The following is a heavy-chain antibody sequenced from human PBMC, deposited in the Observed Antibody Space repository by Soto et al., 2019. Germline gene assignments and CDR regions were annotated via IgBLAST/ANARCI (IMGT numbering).Heavy chain of an antibody. Sequence: GGSLRLSCAASGFTFSSYAMSWVRQAPGKGLEWVSAISGSGGSTYYADSVKGRFTISRDNSKNTLYLQMNSLRAEDTAVYYCANQYSSSWGSYAFDIWGQGTMVTVSS. CDR3: ANQYSSSWGSYAFDI. V-gene: IGHV3-23*01. J-gene: IGHJ3*02. CDR1: GFTFSSYA. CDR2: ISGSGGST. D-gene: IGHD6-6*01.